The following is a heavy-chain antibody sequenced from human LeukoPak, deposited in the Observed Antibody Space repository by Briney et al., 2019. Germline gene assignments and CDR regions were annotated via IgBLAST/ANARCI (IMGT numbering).Heavy chain of an antibody. Sequence: GGSLRLSCVASGFTFSNYGMHWVRQAPGKGLECVAFIRYDGSTKYYADSVKGRFTISRDNSKNTLSLQMNSLRPEDTATYYCAKGYCSGTSCYSGLDWGQGTLVTVSS. CDR3: AKGYCSGTSCYSGLD. D-gene: IGHD2-2*01. CDR2: IRYDGSTK. CDR1: GFTFSNYG. V-gene: IGHV3-30*02. J-gene: IGHJ4*02.